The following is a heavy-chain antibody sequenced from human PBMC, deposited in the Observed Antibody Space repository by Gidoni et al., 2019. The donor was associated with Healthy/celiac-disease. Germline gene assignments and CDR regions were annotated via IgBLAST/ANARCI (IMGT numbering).Heavy chain of an antibody. J-gene: IGHJ3*02. CDR1: EFTVGRYA. V-gene: IGHV3-23*01. D-gene: IGHD3-22*01. Sequence: VQLLEYGGGLVQPGGSLRLACADSEFTVGRYAMSWVRQALGKGLEWFSAISGMGGRTYYADSVKGRFTSSIDNAKNTLYLQMNSLRAEDTALYYCAKFSYYYDSSCYYGASDDAFDIWGQGTMVTVSS. CDR3: AKFSYYYDSSCYYGASDDAFDI. CDR2: ISGMGGRT.